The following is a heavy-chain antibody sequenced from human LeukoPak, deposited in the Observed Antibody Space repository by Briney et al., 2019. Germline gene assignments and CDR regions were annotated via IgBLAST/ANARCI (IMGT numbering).Heavy chain of an antibody. CDR1: GGSFSVYY. D-gene: IGHD4-23*01. CDR3: VRAAGGNYAFDI. Sequence: SETLSLTCAVYGGSFSVYYWSWIRQPPGKGLEWIGEINHSGSTNYNPSLKSRVTISVDTSKNQFSLKLSSVTAADTAVYYCVRAAGGNYAFDIWGQGTMVTVSS. V-gene: IGHV4-34*01. J-gene: IGHJ3*02. CDR2: INHSGST.